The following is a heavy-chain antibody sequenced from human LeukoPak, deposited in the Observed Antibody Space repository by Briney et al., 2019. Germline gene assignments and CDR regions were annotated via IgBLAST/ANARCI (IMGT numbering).Heavy chain of an antibody. D-gene: IGHD1-14*01. CDR3: AKGKVNLDY. V-gene: IGHV3-23*01. CDR2: ISGSGGST. Sequence: GGSLRLSCAASGFILSNYGMAWVRQAPGKGLEWVSGISGSGGSTYYADSVKGRFTISRDNSKNTLYLQMNSLRAEDTAVYYWAKGKVNLDYWGQGTLVTVSS. CDR1: GFILSNYG. J-gene: IGHJ4*02.